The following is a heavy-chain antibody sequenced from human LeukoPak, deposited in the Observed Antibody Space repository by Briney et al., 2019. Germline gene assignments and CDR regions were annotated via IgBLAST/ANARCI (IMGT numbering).Heavy chain of an antibody. CDR3: ARLQYCSGGSCYYFDY. CDR2: IYPGDSDT. Sequence: GESLKISCKGSGYRFTSYWIGWVRQMPGKGLEWMGIIYPGDSDTRYSPSFQGQVTISADKSISTAYLQWSSLKASDTAMYYCARLQYCSGGSCYYFDYWGQGTLVTVSS. V-gene: IGHV5-51*01. CDR1: GYRFTSYW. J-gene: IGHJ4*02. D-gene: IGHD2-15*01.